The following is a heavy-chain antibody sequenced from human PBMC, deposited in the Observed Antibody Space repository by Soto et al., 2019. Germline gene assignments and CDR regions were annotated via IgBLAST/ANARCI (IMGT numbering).Heavy chain of an antibody. Sequence: QVQLVQSGAEVKKPGASVKVSCKASGYAFTNYGINWVRQAPGQGLEWIGWISTYNGNTNYAQKFQGRVTVTTDTSTSTAFMELRSLRSDETAVYYCAREGYYDSSGYSRYYSDYWGQGTLVTVSS. V-gene: IGHV1-18*01. J-gene: IGHJ4*02. CDR1: GYAFTNYG. CDR2: ISTYNGNT. CDR3: AREGYYDSSGYSRYYSDY. D-gene: IGHD3-22*01.